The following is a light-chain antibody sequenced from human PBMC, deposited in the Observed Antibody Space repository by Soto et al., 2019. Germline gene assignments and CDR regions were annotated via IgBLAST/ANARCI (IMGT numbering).Light chain of an antibody. CDR1: EYISSW. CDR3: QQYKSYSLT. CDR2: KAS. Sequence: DIQMTQSPSTLSASVGDRVTITCRASEYISSWLAWYQQKPGKAPKLLIYKASSLESGVPSRFSGSGSGTEFTLTISSLQPDDFATYYCQQYKSYSLTFGGGTKVEIK. V-gene: IGKV1-5*03. J-gene: IGKJ4*01.